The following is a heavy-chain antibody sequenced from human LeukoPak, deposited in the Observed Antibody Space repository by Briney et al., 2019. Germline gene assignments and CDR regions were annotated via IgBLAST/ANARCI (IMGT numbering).Heavy chain of an antibody. CDR2: ISGSGAKT. Sequence: GGSLRLSCEASGFTFRSYAMTWVRQAPGKGLEWVSAISGSGAKTYYADSVEGRFTISRDNSRNTLYLQMNSLRAEDTAVYYCAKPLDCSGGSCSEYFQHWGQGTLVTVSS. CDR3: AKPLDCSGGSCSEYFQH. V-gene: IGHV3-23*01. D-gene: IGHD2-15*01. J-gene: IGHJ1*01. CDR1: GFTFRSYA.